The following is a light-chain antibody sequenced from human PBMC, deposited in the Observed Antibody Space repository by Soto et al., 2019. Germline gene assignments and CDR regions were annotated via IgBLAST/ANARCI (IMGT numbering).Light chain of an antibody. CDR1: QTIDNY. CDR2: LAS. Sequence: IHLTQSPSSLSASVGDTVTISCRASQTIDNYLAWYQQYPGRAPKLLIYLASTLQSGVPSRFSGSGSGTDFKLTISSLQPEDFATYYCQQLDSNPPWTFGQGTRVEIK. CDR3: QQLDSNPPWT. J-gene: IGKJ1*01. V-gene: IGKV1-9*01.